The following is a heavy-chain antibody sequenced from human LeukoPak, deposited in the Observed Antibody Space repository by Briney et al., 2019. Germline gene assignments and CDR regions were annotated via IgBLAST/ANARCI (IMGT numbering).Heavy chain of an antibody. D-gene: IGHD3-16*01. CDR2: ISGSGGST. CDR1: GFTFSSYA. V-gene: IGHV3-23*01. CDR3: APRGYPNIDY. J-gene: IGHJ4*02. Sequence: GGSLRLSCAASGFTFSSYAMSWVRQAPGKRLEWVSAISGSGGSTYYADSVKGRFTISRDNSKNTLYLQMNSLRAEDTAVYYCAPRGYPNIDYWGQGTLVTVSS.